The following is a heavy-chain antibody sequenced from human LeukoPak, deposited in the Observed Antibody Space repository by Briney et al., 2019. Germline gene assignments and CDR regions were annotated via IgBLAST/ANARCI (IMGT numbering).Heavy chain of an antibody. J-gene: IGHJ4*02. D-gene: IGHD6-6*01. Sequence: GGSLRLSCAASGFTFSSYAMSWVRQAPGKGLEWVSAISGSGGNTYYTDSVKGRFTISRDNSKNTLYLQLNSLRAEDTAVYYCTKAGAALDYFDYWGQGTLFTVSS. CDR1: GFTFSSYA. CDR3: TKAGAALDYFDY. V-gene: IGHV3-23*01. CDR2: ISGSGGNT.